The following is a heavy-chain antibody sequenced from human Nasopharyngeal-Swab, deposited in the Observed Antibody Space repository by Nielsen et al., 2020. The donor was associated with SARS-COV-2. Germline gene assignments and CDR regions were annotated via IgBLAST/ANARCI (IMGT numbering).Heavy chain of an antibody. CDR3: ARGLSGIVPAPILGLGPYYSYYYMDV. CDR1: GGSISDYH. Sequence: SETLSLTCSVSGGSISDYHWSWIRQPPGKGLEWIGYIYSNGGTNYNPSLKSRVTISVDTSKNQFSLRLSSVTAADTAVYYCARGLSGIVPAPILGLGPYYSYYYMDVWGKGTTVTVSS. J-gene: IGHJ6*03. D-gene: IGHD2-2*01. V-gene: IGHV4-59*12. CDR2: IYSNGGT.